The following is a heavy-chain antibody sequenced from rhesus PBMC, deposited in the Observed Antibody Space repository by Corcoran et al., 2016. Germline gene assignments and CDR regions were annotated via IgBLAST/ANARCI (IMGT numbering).Heavy chain of an antibody. J-gene: IGHJ5-2*02. V-gene: IGHV4S11*01. CDR2: NYGRGRRT. Sequence: QLHLQESGPGLVKPSETQSLTCGVTGGSISSDSWRWIRQCPGKGLEWIGYNYGRGRRTNYNPSLKIHVTLSLDPSKNHLSLDLRSVTAADTAVYYCARISAVPGDNSMDVWGRGVLVTVSS. CDR3: ARISAVPGDNSMDV. CDR1: GGSISSDS.